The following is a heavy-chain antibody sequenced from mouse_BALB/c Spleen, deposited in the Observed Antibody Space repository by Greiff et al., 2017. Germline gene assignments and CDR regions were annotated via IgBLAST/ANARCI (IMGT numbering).Heavy chain of an antibody. CDR1: GYTFTDYA. D-gene: IGHD2-14*01. V-gene: IGHV1S137*01. CDR2: ISTYYGDA. J-gene: IGHJ4*01. CDR3: ARLHYRYDHYAMDY. Sequence: VQLQQSGAELVRPGVSVKISCKGSGYTFTDYAMHWVKQSHAKSLEWIGVISTYYGDASYNQKFKGKATMTVDKSSSTAYMELARLTSEDSAIYYCARLHYRYDHYAMDYWGQGTSVTVSS.